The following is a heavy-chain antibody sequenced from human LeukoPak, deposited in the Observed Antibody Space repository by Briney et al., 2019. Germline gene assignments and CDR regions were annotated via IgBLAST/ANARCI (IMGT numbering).Heavy chain of an antibody. CDR3: ARQDGGRYCSGGSCSSPDY. CDR2: ICTSGST. Sequence: SETLSLTCTVSGGSISSYYWSWIRQPAGKGLEWIGRICTSGSTNYNPSLKSRVTVSVDTSKNQFSLKLSSVTAADTAVYYCARQDGGRYCSGGSCSSPDYWGQGTLVTVSS. J-gene: IGHJ4*02. V-gene: IGHV4-4*07. CDR1: GGSISSYY. D-gene: IGHD2-15*01.